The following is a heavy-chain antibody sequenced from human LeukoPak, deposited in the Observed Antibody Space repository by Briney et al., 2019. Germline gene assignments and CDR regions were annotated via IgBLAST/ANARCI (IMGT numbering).Heavy chain of an antibody. CDR2: ISGSGGST. CDR3: ARVLGSSWYRYYFDY. D-gene: IGHD6-13*01. J-gene: IGHJ4*02. CDR1: GFTFSSYA. V-gene: IGHV3-23*01. Sequence: GGSLRLSCAASGFTFSSYAMNWVRQAPGKGLEWVSAISGSGGSTYYADSLEGRFTISRDNAKNTLYLQMNSLRAEDTAVYYCARVLGSSWYRYYFDYWGQGTLVTVSS.